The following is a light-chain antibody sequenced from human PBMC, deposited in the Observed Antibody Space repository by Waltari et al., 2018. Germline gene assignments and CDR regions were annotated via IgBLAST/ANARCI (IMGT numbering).Light chain of an antibody. J-gene: IGKJ4*01. CDR1: QCISNY. CDR2: EAS. Sequence: DMQMTQSPSAMSASVGDRVNITCRASQCISNYLAWFQQKPGKVPKRLIYEASSLQSGVPSRFSGSGSGTEFTLTISSLQPEDFATYYCLQHNTYPLTFGGGTKVDIK. V-gene: IGKV1-17*03. CDR3: LQHNTYPLT.